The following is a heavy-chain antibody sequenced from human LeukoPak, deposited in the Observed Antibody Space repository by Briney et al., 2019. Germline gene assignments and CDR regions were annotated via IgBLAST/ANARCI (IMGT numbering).Heavy chain of an antibody. J-gene: IGHJ4*02. D-gene: IGHD4-17*01. CDR2: IKQDGSEK. CDR1: GFTFSSYW. V-gene: IGHV3-7*01. Sequence: PGGSLRLSCADSGFTFSSYWMSWVRQAPGKGLEWVANIKQDGSEKYYVDSVKGRFTISRDNAKNSLYLQMNSLRAEDTAVYYCARCFTVTTDYFDYWGQGTLVTVSS. CDR3: ARCFTVTTDYFDY.